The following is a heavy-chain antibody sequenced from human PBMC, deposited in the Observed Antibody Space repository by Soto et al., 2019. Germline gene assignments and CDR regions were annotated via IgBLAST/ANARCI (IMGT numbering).Heavy chain of an antibody. CDR1: GGTFSSYA. CDR2: IIPIFGTA. D-gene: IGHD4-4*01. CDR3: ARDSYSNFKFDP. V-gene: IGHV1-69*06. Sequence: SVKVSCKASGGTFSSYAISWVRQAPGQGLEWMGGIIPIFGTANYAQKFQGRVTITADKSTSTAYMELSSLRSEDTAVYYCARDSYSNFKFDPWGQGTLVTVSS. J-gene: IGHJ5*02.